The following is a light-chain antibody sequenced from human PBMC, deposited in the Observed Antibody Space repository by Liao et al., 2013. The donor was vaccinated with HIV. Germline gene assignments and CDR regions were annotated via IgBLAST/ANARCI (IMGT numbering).Light chain of an antibody. Sequence: SYELTQPPSVSVSPGQTVSLSCAGDKLGDKYSSWYQQKPGQPPVLVIYQDTKRPSGIPERFSGSNSGNTATLTISRVEAGDEADYYCQVWDSSSDHPVVFGGGTKLTVL. CDR2: QDT. CDR3: QVWDSSSDHPVV. CDR1: KLGDKY. V-gene: IGLV3-1*01. J-gene: IGLJ2*01.